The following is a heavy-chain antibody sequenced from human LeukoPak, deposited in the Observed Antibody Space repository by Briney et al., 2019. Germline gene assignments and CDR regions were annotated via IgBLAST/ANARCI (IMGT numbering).Heavy chain of an antibody. Sequence: GGSLRLSCTASGFTFRDYTINWVRQAPGKGLEWVSAIDKSGTFIKYADSVKGRFTISRDNSKNTLYLQMNSLRAEDTAVYYCARDPGGSGDYFDYWGQGTLVTVSS. V-gene: IGHV3-21*01. CDR2: IDKSGTFI. CDR3: ARDPGGSGDYFDY. CDR1: GFTFRDYT. J-gene: IGHJ4*02. D-gene: IGHD3-10*01.